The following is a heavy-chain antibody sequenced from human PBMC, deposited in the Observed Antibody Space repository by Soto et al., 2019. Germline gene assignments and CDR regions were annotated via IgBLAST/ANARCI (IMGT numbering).Heavy chain of an antibody. D-gene: IGHD6-13*01. V-gene: IGHV3-23*01. CDR1: GFSFTSYA. Sequence: DVQVLESGGGLVQPGGSLRLSCAASGFSFTSYAMSWVRQTPGKGLDWVSAITDTGDETYYSDSVKGRFAISRDNSKNMLYLQMNSLRAEDTALYYCVKHAAGRVAARFDHWGHGSLVTVSS. CDR3: VKHAAGRVAARFDH. J-gene: IGHJ4*01. CDR2: ITDTGDET.